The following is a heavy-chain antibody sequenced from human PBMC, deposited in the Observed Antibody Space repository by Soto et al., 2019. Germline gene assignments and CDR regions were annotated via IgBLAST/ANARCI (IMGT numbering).Heavy chain of an antibody. CDR2: INSDGSST. Sequence: GGSLRLSCAASGFTFSSYWMHWVRQAPGKGLVWVSRINSDGSSTSYADSVKGRFTISRDNAKNTLYLQMNSLRAEDTAVYYCARVEVDCRSPTCYAGNFDYWGQGTLVTVSS. V-gene: IGHV3-74*01. J-gene: IGHJ4*02. CDR3: ARVEVDCRSPTCYAGNFDY. D-gene: IGHD2-2*01. CDR1: GFTFSSYW.